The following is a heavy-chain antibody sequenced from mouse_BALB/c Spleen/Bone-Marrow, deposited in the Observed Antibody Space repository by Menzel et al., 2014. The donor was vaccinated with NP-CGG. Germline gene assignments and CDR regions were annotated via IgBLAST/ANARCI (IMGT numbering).Heavy chain of an antibody. Sequence: EVQLQQSGAELVKPGASVKLSCTASGFNIKDTYMHWVKQKPEQGLEWIGRIDPANGNTKYDPKFQGKATITADTSSNTAYLQLSSLTSEDTAVYYCARYRYDYYAMDYWGQGTSVTVSS. V-gene: IGHV14-3*02. J-gene: IGHJ4*01. CDR1: GFNIKDTY. D-gene: IGHD2-14*01. CDR2: IDPANGNT. CDR3: ARYRYDYYAMDY.